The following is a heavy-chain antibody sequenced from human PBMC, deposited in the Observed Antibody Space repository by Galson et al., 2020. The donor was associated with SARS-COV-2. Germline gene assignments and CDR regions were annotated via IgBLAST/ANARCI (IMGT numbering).Heavy chain of an antibody. CDR3: AKDVGLKYYGSGSYSSGDYYYGMDV. Sequence: GGSLRLSCAASGFTFSSYAMSWVRQAPGKGLEWVSVIYSGGSTYYADSVKGRFTISRDNSKNTLYLQMNSLRAKDTAVYYCAKDVGLKYYGSGSYSSGDYYYGMDVWGQGTTVTVSS. J-gene: IGHJ6*02. D-gene: IGHD3-10*01. V-gene: IGHV3-23*03. CDR1: GFTFSSYA. CDR2: IYSGGST.